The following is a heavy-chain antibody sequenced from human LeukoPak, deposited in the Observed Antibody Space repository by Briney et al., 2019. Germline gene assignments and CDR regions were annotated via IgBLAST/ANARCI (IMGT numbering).Heavy chain of an antibody. J-gene: IGHJ4*02. Sequence: GGSLRLSCAGSGFSFSNFAMSWVRQAPGKGLEWVSCISGSGGETYYADSVKGRFTASRDNSKATLYLQMSSLRAEDTAVYYCAKEGNDYGDSTFGYWGQGALATVSS. V-gene: IGHV3-23*01. D-gene: IGHD4-17*01. CDR2: ISGSGGET. CDR1: GFSFSNFA. CDR3: AKEGNDYGDSTFGY.